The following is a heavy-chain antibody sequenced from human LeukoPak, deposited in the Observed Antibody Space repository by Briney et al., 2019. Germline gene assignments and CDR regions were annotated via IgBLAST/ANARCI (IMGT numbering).Heavy chain of an antibody. CDR1: GGPISSYY. CDR3: ARDHVPSPRANWGSKGAFDT. CDR2: IYTSGST. J-gene: IGHJ3*02. Sequence: SETLSLTCTVSGGPISSYYWSWIRQPAGKGLEWIGRIYTSGSTNYNPSLKSRVTMSVDTSKNQFSLKLSSVTAADTAVYYCARDHVPSPRANWGSKGAFDTWGQGTMVTVSS. D-gene: IGHD7-27*01. V-gene: IGHV4-4*07.